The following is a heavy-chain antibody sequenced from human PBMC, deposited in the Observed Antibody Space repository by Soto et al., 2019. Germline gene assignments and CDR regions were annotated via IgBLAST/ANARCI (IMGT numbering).Heavy chain of an antibody. CDR3: ARDLFLPSFIWGGPPGHRAL. J-gene: IGHJ6*04. CDR1: GFTFSSYG. D-gene: IGHD3-16*01. Sequence: GGSLRLSCAASGFTFSSYGMNWVRQAPGKGLEWVAVIWYDGSNKYYADSVKGRFTISRDNSKNTLYLQMNSLRAEDTAVYYCARDLFLPSFIWGGPPGHRALWGKGTTVTVSS. V-gene: IGHV3-33*01. CDR2: IWYDGSNK.